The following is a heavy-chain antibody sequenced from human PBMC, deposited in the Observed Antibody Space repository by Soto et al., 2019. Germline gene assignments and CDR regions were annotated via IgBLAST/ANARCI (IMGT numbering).Heavy chain of an antibody. J-gene: IGHJ4*02. CDR2: ISAYNGDT. CDR3: ARGSWLRGDYFDY. Sequence: QVQLVQSGAEVKKPGASVKVSCKASGYTFTSYGVTWVRQAPGQGLEWMGWISAYNGDTNYGQKLEGTVTMTTDTSTNTAYMELRSLRSADTAVYYCARGSWLRGDYFDYWGQGTLVTVSS. D-gene: IGHD5-12*01. V-gene: IGHV1-18*04. CDR1: GYTFTSYG.